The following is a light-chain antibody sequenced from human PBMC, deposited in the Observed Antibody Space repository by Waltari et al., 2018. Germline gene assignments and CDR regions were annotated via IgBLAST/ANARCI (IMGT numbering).Light chain of an antibody. V-gene: IGLV1-44*01. Sequence: QSVLTQPPSASGTPGQRVTISCSGSRSNIGSNAVNWYQQVPGTAPKLLIYTNDQQPSGVPYRFSDSKSGTSASLAISGLQSEDEAGYYCAAWDDSLSGFVFGTGTKVTVL. CDR1: RSNIGSNA. J-gene: IGLJ1*01. CDR2: TND. CDR3: AAWDDSLSGFV.